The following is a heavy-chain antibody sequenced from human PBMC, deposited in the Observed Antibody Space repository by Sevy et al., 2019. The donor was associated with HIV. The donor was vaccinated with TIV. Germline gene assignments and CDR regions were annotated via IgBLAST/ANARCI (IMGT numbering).Heavy chain of an antibody. J-gene: IGHJ6*02. V-gene: IGHV1-18*01. D-gene: IGHD1-1*01. CDR2: ISAYNGNT. CDR3: ARQLKNYWTNYGMDV. Sequence: ASVKVSCKASGYTFTSYGISWVRQAPGQGLEWMGWISAYNGNTNYAQKLQGRVTMTTDTSTSTAYMELRSLRSDDTAVYYCARQLKNYWTNYGMDVWGQGTTVTVSS. CDR1: GYTFTSYG.